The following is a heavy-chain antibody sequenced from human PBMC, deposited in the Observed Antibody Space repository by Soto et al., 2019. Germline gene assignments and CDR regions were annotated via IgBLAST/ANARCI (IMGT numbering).Heavy chain of an antibody. CDR2: TYYRSKWYN. Sequence: SQTLSLTCAISGDSVSSNSAAWNWIRQSPSRGLEWLGRTYYRSKWYNDYAVSVKSRITINPDTSKNQFSLQLNSVTPEDTAVYYCARETTIAAAGTGVYYFDYWGQGTLVTVSS. J-gene: IGHJ4*02. CDR1: GDSVSSNSAA. D-gene: IGHD6-13*01. V-gene: IGHV6-1*01. CDR3: ARETTIAAAGTGVYYFDY.